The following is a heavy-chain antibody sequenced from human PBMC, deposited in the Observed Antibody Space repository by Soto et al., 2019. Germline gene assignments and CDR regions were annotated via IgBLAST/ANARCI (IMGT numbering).Heavy chain of an antibody. CDR2: IIPIFGTA. V-gene: IGHV1-69*13. CDR3: ARGTSYYDFWSPTDY. CDR1: GGTFSSYA. D-gene: IGHD3-3*01. J-gene: IGHJ4*02. Sequence: ASVKVSCKASGGTFSSYAISWVRQAPGQGLEWMGGIIPIFGTANYAQKFQGRVTITADESTSTAYMELSSLRSEDTAVYYCARGTSYYDFWSPTDYWGQGTLVTVSS.